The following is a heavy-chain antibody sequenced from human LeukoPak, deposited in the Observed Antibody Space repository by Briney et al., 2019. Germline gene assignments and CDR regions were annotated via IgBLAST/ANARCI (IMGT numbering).Heavy chain of an antibody. CDR3: ARGGLNYYDSSGYYYEDIDY. J-gene: IGHJ4*02. CDR1: GFRFSAHS. V-gene: IGHV3-30*04. CDR2: ISYDGKIK. D-gene: IGHD3-22*01. Sequence: GGSLRLSCAASGFRFSAHSVHWVRQAPGKGLEWVAFISYDGKIKQYADSVKGRFTISRDNAKNSLYLQMNSLRAEDTAVYYCARGGLNYYDSSGYYYEDIDYWGQGTLVTVSS.